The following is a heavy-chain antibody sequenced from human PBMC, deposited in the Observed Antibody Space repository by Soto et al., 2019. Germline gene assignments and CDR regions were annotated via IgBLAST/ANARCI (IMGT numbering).Heavy chain of an antibody. CDR3: AKRSLRRLRFVETH. CDR2: IYHSGST. CDR1: GDSMTNTNW. J-gene: IGHJ4*02. V-gene: IGHV4-4*02. D-gene: IGHD3-3*01. Sequence: QVQLQESGPGLVKPSGTLSLNCAVSGDSMTNTNWWSWVRQPPEKGLEWIGEIYHSGSTNYNPSLRSRVTMSVDKSKNQFSLNLTSVTAADTAIYYCAKRSLRRLRFVETHWGQGTLVTVSS.